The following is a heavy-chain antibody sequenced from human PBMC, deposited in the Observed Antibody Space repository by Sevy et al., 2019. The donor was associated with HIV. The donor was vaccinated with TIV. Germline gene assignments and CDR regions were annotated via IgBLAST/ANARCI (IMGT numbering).Heavy chain of an antibody. CDR2: VNSDGRST. J-gene: IGHJ4*02. V-gene: IGHV3-74*01. CDR1: GFTFSDYW. D-gene: IGHD6-13*01. Sequence: GGSLRLSCAVSGFTFSDYWMRWVRQPQGKGLVWVSGVNSDGRSTAYADSVKGRCTIARDNAKNTLSLQMSSMRVEDTAVYYCVISNSGEDHWGQGTMVTVSS. CDR3: VISNSGEDH.